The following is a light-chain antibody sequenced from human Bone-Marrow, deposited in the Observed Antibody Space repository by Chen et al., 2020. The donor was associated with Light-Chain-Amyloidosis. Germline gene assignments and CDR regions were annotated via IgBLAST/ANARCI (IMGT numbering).Light chain of an antibody. V-gene: IGLV3-21*02. Sequence: SYVLTQPSSVSVAPGQTATIACGGNKIGSTSVHWYQQTPGQAPLLVVYDDSDRPSGIPERLSGSNSGNPATLTISRVEAGDEADYYCQVWDRSSDRPVFGGGTKLTVL. CDR3: QVWDRSSDRPV. CDR1: KIGSTS. CDR2: DDS. J-gene: IGLJ3*02.